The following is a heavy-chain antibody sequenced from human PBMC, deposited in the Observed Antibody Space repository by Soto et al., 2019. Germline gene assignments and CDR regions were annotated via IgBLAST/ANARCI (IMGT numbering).Heavy chain of an antibody. CDR1: GFTFRSYA. V-gene: IGHV3-23*01. D-gene: IGHD2-8*01. CDR2: ICGSGDRS. J-gene: IGHJ4*02. CDR3: TEGYAASISPFEY. Sequence: GGSLRLSCAASGFTFRSYAMNWVRQAPGKGSEWVSGICGSGDRSYHANSVKGRFTISRDNSKNTLYLQVYSLRAENTAVHYRTEGYAASISPFEYWGQGTQVTAST.